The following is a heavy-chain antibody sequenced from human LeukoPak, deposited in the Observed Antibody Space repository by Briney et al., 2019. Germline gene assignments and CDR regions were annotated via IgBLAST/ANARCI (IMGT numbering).Heavy chain of an antibody. D-gene: IGHD1-1*01. CDR1: GFMFRSYS. V-gene: IGHV3-30*02. CDR2: IRYDGGM. Sequence: PGGSLRLSCVASGFMFRSYSMHWLRQAPGKGLEWVAFIRYDGGMYYANSVKGRLAISRDNSQNTLYLQMNSLRPEDTAVYYCAKDLGQRELDYWGQGTLVTVSS. CDR3: AKDLGQRELDY. J-gene: IGHJ4*02.